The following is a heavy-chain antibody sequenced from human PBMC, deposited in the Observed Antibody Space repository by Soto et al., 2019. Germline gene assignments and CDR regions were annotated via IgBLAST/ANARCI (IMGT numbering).Heavy chain of an antibody. CDR2: ISTTGSYT. J-gene: IGHJ4*02. CDR1: GFTFSDYY. V-gene: IGHV3-11*05. D-gene: IGHD1-26*01. CDR3: ARIVGARLNDY. Sequence: QVQLVESGGGLVKSGGSLRLSCAASGFTFSDYYMTWFRQAPGKGLEWLSCISTTGSYTNYADSVKGRFTVSRDNAENSLYLQMDSLRGEDTAVYYCARIVGARLNDYWGQGTLVTVS.